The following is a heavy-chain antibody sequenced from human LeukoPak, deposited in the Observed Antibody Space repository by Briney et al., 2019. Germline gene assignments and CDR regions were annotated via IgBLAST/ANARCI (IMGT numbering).Heavy chain of an antibody. D-gene: IGHD3-9*01. CDR3: ARAPSFYYDILTGYPGAFDI. V-gene: IGHV3-48*04. J-gene: IGHJ3*02. CDR1: GLTFSSYS. Sequence: GGSLRLSCAAYGLTFSSYSMNWVRQAPGKGLEWVSYISSTRSTIYYADSVKGRFTISRDNAKNSLYLQMNSLRAEDTAVYYCARAPSFYYDILTGYPGAFDIWGQGTMVTVSS. CDR2: ISSTRSTI.